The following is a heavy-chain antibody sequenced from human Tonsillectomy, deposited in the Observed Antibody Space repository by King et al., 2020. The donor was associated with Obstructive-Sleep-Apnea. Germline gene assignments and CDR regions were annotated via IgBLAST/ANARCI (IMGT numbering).Heavy chain of an antibody. D-gene: IGHD3-3*01. CDR2: IYYSGST. CDR1: GGSISSSSYY. CDR3: ARVYYDFWSGYLGWFDP. Sequence: QLQESGPGLVKPSETLSLTCTVSGGSISSSSYYWGWIRQPPGKGLEWIGSIYYSGSTYYNPSLKSRVTISVDTSKNQFSLKLSSVTAADTAVDYCARVYYDFWSGYLGWFDPWGQGTLVTVSS. V-gene: IGHV4-39*07. J-gene: IGHJ5*02.